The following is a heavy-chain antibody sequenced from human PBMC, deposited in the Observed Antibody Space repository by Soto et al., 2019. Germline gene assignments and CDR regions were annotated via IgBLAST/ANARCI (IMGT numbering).Heavy chain of an antibody. J-gene: IGHJ4*02. CDR2: ISGSGATT. CDR3: AKHIGIAAGPVILD. Sequence: EVQLLESGGGLVQPGGSLRLSCAASGFTFSTYAMNWVRQAPGKGLEWVSTISGSGATTFHADSVKGRFTISRDNSRNTLYLQMNSLRAEDTAVYYCAKHIGIAAGPVILDWGQGTLVTVFS. V-gene: IGHV3-23*01. CDR1: GFTFSTYA. D-gene: IGHD6-13*01.